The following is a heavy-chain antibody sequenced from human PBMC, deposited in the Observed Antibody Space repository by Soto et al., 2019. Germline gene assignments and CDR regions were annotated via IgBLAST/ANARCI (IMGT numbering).Heavy chain of an antibody. J-gene: IGHJ4*02. CDR1: GFTFNNFA. V-gene: IGHV3-30*03. Sequence: GGSLRLSCAASGFTFNNFAMHWVRQAPGKGLEWVAVISYDGGDKYYADSVKGRFTISRDNSKNTLYLQMNGLRAEDTAVYYCARDLSTGAADYYFDYWGQGALVTVSS. D-gene: IGHD6-13*01. CDR2: ISYDGGDK. CDR3: ARDLSTGAADYYFDY.